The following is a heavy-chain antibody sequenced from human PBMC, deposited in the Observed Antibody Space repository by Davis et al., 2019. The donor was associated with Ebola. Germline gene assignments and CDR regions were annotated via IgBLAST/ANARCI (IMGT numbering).Heavy chain of an antibody. D-gene: IGHD2-2*01. CDR1: GGTFSSYA. CDR3: ARRSMGCSSTSCYGNNWFDP. CDR2: IIPIFGTA. V-gene: IGHV1-69*13. J-gene: IGHJ5*02. Sequence: SVKVSCKASGGTFSSYAISWVRQAPGQGLEWMGGIIPIFGTANYAQKFQGRVTITADESTSTAYMELSSLRSEDTAVYYCARRSMGCSSTSCYGNNWFDPWGQGTLVTVSS.